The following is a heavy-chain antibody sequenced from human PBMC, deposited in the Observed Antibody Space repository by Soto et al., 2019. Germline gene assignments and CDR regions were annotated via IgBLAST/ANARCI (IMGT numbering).Heavy chain of an antibody. Sequence: SGPTLVNPTQTLTLTCTFSGFSLSTSGVGVGWIRQPPGKALEWLALIYWDDDKRYSPSLKSRLTITKDTSKNQVVLTMTNMDPVDTATYYCALRENYYGSGSRDPFDYWGQGTLVTVSS. CDR2: IYWDDDK. J-gene: IGHJ4*02. CDR1: GFSLSTSGVG. V-gene: IGHV2-5*02. D-gene: IGHD3-10*01. CDR3: ALRENYYGSGSRDPFDY.